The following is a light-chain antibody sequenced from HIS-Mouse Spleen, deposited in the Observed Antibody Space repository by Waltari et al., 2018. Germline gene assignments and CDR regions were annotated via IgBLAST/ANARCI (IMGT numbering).Light chain of an antibody. J-gene: IGLJ3*02. CDR1: RSDFGSYHL. CDR2: EGS. V-gene: IGLV2-23*01. CDR3: CSYAGSSTWV. Sequence: QSALTQPASVSGSPGQSIPIPCTGPRSDFGSYHLVPWYQQHPGKAPKLMIYEGSKRPSGVSNRFSGSKSGNTASLTISGLQAEDEADYYCCSYAGSSTWVFGGGTKLTVL.